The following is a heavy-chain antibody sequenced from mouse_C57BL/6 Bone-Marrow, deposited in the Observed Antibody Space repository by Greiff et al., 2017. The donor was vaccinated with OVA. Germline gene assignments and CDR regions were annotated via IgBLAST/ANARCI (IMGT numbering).Heavy chain of an antibody. CDR2: IDPNSGGT. Sequence: QVQLQQPGAELVKPGASVKLSCKASGYTFTSYWMHWVKQRPGRGLEWIGRIDPNSGGTKYNEKFKSKATLTVDTPSSTAYMQLSILTAEDSAVYYGARDDYDPFAYWGQGTLVTVSA. J-gene: IGHJ3*01. D-gene: IGHD2-4*01. CDR3: ARDDYDPFAY. V-gene: IGHV1-72*01. CDR1: GYTFTSYW.